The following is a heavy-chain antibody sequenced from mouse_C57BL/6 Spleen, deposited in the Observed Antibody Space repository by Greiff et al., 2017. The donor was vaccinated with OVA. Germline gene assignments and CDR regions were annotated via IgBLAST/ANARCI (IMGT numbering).Heavy chain of an antibody. D-gene: IGHD2-4*01. V-gene: IGHV5-15*01. CDR1: GFTFSDYG. CDR2: ISNLAYSI. CDR3: ARRGEYDYDGYWYFDV. Sequence: EVKLVESGGGLVQPGGSLKLSCAASGFTFSDYGMAWVRQAPRKGPEWVAFISNLAYSIYYADTVTGRFTISRENAKNTLYLEMSSLRSEDTAMYYCARRGEYDYDGYWYFDVWGTGTTVTVSS. J-gene: IGHJ1*03.